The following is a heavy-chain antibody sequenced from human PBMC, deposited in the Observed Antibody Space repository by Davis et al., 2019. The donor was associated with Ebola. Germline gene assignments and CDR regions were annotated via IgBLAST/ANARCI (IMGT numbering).Heavy chain of an antibody. D-gene: IGHD6-6*01. CDR2: ISGSGGST. Sequence: GGSLRLSCAASGFTFSNYWMHWVRQAPGKGLEWVSAISGSGGSTYYADSVKGRFTISRDNSKNTLYLQMNSLRAEDTAVYYCAKWDSSSSFYFDYWGQGTLVTVSS. CDR1: GFTFSNYW. J-gene: IGHJ4*02. CDR3: AKWDSSSSFYFDY. V-gene: IGHV3-23*01.